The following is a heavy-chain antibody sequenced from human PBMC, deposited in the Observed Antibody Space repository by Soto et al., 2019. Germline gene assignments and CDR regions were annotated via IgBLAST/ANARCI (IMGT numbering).Heavy chain of an antibody. CDR2: IIPIFRPA. V-gene: IGHV1-69*13. Sequence: SVKVSCKASGGTFSSYAISWVRQAPGQGLEWMGGIIPIFRPANYAQKFQGRVTITAEESTSTAYMELSSLRSEDTAVYYRARVRYCSSTSCYIAMHNWFDPSSQGTLVTVCS. CDR1: GGTFSSYA. CDR3: ARVRYCSSTSCYIAMHNWFDP. D-gene: IGHD2-2*02. J-gene: IGHJ5*02.